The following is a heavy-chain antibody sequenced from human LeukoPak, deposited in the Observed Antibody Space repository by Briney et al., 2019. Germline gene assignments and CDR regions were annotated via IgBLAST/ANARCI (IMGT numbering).Heavy chain of an antibody. J-gene: IGHJ4*02. CDR1: GFTFSSYA. CDR3: ATTTVTTGYFDY. D-gene: IGHD4-4*01. V-gene: IGHV3-30-3*01. Sequence: GGSLRLSCAASGFTFSSYAMHWVRQAPGKGLEWVAVIPYDGSNKYYADSVKGRFTISRDNSKNTLYLQMDSLRAEDTAVYYCATTTVTTGYFDYWGQGTLVTVSS. CDR2: IPYDGSNK.